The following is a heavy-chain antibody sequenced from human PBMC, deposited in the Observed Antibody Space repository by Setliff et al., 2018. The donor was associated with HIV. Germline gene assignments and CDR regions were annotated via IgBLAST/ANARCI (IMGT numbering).Heavy chain of an antibody. J-gene: IGHJ4*02. CDR1: GYPFTSYG. V-gene: IGHV1-18*01. D-gene: IGHD3-10*01. CDR2: ISPYNGET. Sequence: ASVKVSCKASGYPFTSYGLCWVRQAPGQGLEWMGWISPYNGETYYDEKFQDRVTLTTDTSTNTAYMELRGLKSDDTAMYYCARDSEAGVWGQGTLVTVSS. CDR3: ARDSEAGV.